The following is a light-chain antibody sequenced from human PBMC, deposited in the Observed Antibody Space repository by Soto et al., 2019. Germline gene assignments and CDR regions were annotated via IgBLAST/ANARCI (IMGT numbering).Light chain of an antibody. Sequence: QSVLTQPASVSGSPGQSITISCTGTTSDVGRYNYVSWHQQHPGKAPKLLIFDVSNRPSGVSDRFSGSKSGNTASLTISGLQAEDKADYYCNSYTTGTTWVFGGGTKLTVL. CDR2: DVS. J-gene: IGLJ3*02. CDR1: TSDVGRYNY. V-gene: IGLV2-14*01. CDR3: NSYTTGTTWV.